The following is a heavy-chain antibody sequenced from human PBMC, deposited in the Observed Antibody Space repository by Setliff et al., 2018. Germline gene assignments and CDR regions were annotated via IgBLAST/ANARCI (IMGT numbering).Heavy chain of an antibody. CDR1: GFTFTSYA. Sequence: GESLKLSCAASGFTFTSYAMNWVRQAPGKGLGWVSAISGSGGSTDYADSVKGRFTISRDNSKNTLYLQMNGLRAEDTAIYYCAGDPPGPHLVYTYWGQGALVTVS. CDR2: ISGSGGST. V-gene: IGHV3-23*01. D-gene: IGHD3-16*01. J-gene: IGHJ4*02. CDR3: AGDPPGPHLVYTY.